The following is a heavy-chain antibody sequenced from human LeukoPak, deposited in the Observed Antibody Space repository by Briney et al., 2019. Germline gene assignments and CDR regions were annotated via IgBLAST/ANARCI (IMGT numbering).Heavy chain of an antibody. V-gene: IGHV4-59*12. CDR3: ARDTAPVYYWYFDL. Sequence: TSETLSLTCSVSGGYLSSYYWSWIRQPPGKGLEWIAFIHYSGSTNYNPSLKSRVTTSVDTSKNQFSLKLSSVTAADTAVYYCARDTAPVYYWYFDLWGRGTLVTVSS. CDR2: IHYSGST. J-gene: IGHJ2*01. CDR1: GGYLSSYY.